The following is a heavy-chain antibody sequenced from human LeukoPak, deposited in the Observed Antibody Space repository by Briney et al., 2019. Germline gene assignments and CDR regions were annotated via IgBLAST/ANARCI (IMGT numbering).Heavy chain of an antibody. CDR1: GGSISSSSYY. J-gene: IGHJ6*03. Sequence: SETLSLTCTVSGGSISSSSYYWGWIRQPPGKGLEWIGTIYYSGSTYYNPSLESRVTISLDTSKNQFSLKLRSVTAADTAVYYCARPHRFWSGYYRRYYYYYMDVWGKGTTVTVSS. CDR2: IYYSGST. CDR3: ARPHRFWSGYYRRYYYYYMDV. V-gene: IGHV4-39*07. D-gene: IGHD3-3*01.